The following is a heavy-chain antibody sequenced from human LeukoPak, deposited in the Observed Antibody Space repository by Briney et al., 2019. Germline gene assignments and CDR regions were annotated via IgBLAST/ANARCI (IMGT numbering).Heavy chain of an antibody. CDR2: VHYRGST. J-gene: IGHJ1*01. CDR1: GGSISDYY. V-gene: IGHV4-59*08. CDR3: ARGTDFQR. Sequence: SETLSLTCTVSGGSISDYYWSSIRQPPGKGLEWIGYVHYRGSTIYNPSLKSRVTILLDTPNKQFSLRLTSVTAADTAVYYCARGTDFQRWGQGTLVTVSS.